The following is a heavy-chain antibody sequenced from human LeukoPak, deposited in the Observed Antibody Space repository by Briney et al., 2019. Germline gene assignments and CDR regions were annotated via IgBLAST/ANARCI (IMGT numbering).Heavy chain of an antibody. J-gene: IGHJ4*02. V-gene: IGHV1-46*01. D-gene: IGHD6-13*01. CDR2: ISPSGGST. CDR3: ARDGIAAAGGALY. CDR1: GYTFTSNY. Sequence: ASVKVSCKAFGYTFTSNYMHWVRQAPGQGPEWMGVISPSGGSTTYAQKFQGRVTLTRDMSTSTDYLELSSLRSEDTAVYYCARDGIAAAGGALYWGQGTLVTVSS.